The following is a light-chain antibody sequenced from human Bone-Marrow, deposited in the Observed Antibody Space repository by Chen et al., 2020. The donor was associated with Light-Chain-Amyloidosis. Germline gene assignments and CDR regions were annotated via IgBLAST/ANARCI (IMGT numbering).Light chain of an antibody. CDR1: DLPTKY. V-gene: IGLV3-25*03. CDR3: QSADSSGTDEVI. J-gene: IGLJ2*01. CDR2: RDT. Sequence: SYELTQPPSVSVSPGQTARITCSGDDLPTKYAYWYQQKPGQAPVLVIHRDTERPSGISDRFSGSSSATTATLTISGVQAEDEADYHCQSADSSGTDEVIFGGGTKLTVL.